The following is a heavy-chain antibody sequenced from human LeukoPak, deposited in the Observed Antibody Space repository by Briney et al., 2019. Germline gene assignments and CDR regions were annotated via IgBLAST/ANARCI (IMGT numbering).Heavy chain of an antibody. CDR1: GGSFSGYY. D-gene: IGHD1-26*01. V-gene: IGHV4-34*01. CDR2: INHSGST. CDR3: ARGSPGVGYYFDC. J-gene: IGHJ4*02. Sequence: PSETLSLTCAVYGGSFSGYYWSWIRQPPGKGLEWIGEINHSGSTNYNPSLKSRVTISVDTSKNQFSLKLSSVTAADTAVYYCARGSPGVGYYFDCWGQGTLVTVSS.